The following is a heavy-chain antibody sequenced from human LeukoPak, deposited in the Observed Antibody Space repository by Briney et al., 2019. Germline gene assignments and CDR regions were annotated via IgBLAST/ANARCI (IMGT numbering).Heavy chain of an antibody. D-gene: IGHD5-12*01. CDR1: GFTFSSDG. V-gene: IGHV3-30*03. J-gene: IGHJ4*02. CDR2: ISYDGSNN. Sequence: GGSLRLSCAASGFTFSSDGMHWVRQAPGKGLEWVTFISYDGSNNYYADSVKGRFTISRDNSKNTLYLQMNSLRTEDTAVYYVRTSTGGFWGQGTLVTVSS. CDR3: RTSTGGF.